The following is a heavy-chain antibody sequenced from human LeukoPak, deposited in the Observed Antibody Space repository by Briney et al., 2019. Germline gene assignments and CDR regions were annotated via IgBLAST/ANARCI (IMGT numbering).Heavy chain of an antibody. CDR2: INPNSGGT. D-gene: IGHD1-26*01. V-gene: IGHV1-2*02. CDR1: RYTFTDYY. J-gene: IGHJ4*02. CDR3: TRALGSDY. Sequence: ASVKVSCKASRYTFTDYYMNWVRQAPGRELEWMGWINPNSGGTNYAQKFQGRVTMTRDTSITTAYMDLSSLRADDTAMYYCTRALGSDYWGQGTLVTVSS.